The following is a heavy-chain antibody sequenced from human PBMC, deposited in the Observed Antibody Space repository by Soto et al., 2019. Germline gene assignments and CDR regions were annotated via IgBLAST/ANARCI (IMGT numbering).Heavy chain of an antibody. J-gene: IGHJ6*02. CDR1: GGSISSGGYY. D-gene: IGHD2-21*02. CDR3: ARDQRKVVTAIGFYYYYGMDV. CDR2: IYYSGST. Sequence: SETLSLTCTVSGGSISSGGYYWSWIRQHPGKGLEWIGYIYYSGSTYYNPSLKSRVTISVDTSKNQFSLKLSSVTAADTAVYYCARDQRKVVTAIGFYYYYGMDVWGQGTTVTVS. V-gene: IGHV4-31*03.